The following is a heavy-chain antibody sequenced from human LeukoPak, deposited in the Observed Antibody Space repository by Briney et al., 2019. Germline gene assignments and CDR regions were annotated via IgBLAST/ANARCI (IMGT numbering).Heavy chain of an antibody. Sequence: GGSLRLSCAASGFTFSSYAMHWVRQAPGKGLERVAVISYDGSNKYYADSLKGRFTISRDNSKNTLYLQMNSLRAEGTAVYYCAKDCSSTSFSSSCLDVWGKGTTVTISS. D-gene: IGHD2-2*01. V-gene: IGHV3-30*04. CDR1: GFTFSSYA. CDR3: AKDCSSTSFSSSCLDV. CDR2: ISYDGSNK. J-gene: IGHJ6*04.